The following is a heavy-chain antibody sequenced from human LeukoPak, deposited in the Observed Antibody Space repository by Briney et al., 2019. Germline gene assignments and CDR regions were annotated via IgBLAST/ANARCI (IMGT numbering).Heavy chain of an antibody. V-gene: IGHV4-39*02. J-gene: IGHJ5*02. D-gene: IGHD3-16*01. Sequence: SETLSLTCTASGGSISSSSYYWGWIRQPPGKGLEWIGSIYYSGSTYYNPSLKSRVTISVDTSKNQFSLKLSSVTPEDTAIYYCARDPGGGGFDPWGQGTLVTVSS. CDR3: ARDPGGGGFDP. CDR2: IYYSGST. CDR1: GGSISSSSYY.